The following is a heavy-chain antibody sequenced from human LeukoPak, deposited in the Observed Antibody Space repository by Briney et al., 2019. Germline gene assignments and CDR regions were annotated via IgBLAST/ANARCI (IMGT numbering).Heavy chain of an antibody. CDR2: IYHSGST. CDR3: ARGPPRNYYDSSGYYGSLDY. D-gene: IGHD3-22*01. J-gene: IGHJ4*02. V-gene: IGHV4-59*12. CDR1: GGSISSYY. Sequence: SETLSLTCTVSGGSISSYYWSWIRQPPGKGLEWIGYIYHSGSTYYNPSLKSRVTISVDRSKNQFSLKLSSVTAADTAVYYCARGPPRNYYDSSGYYGSLDYWGQGTLVTVSS.